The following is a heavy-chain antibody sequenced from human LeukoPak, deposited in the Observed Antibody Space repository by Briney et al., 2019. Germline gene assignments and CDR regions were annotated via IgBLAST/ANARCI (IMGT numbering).Heavy chain of an antibody. V-gene: IGHV4-61*02. CDR2: IYTSGST. CDR1: GGSISSGSYY. Sequence: SQALSLTCTVSGGSISSGSYYWSWIRQPAGKGLEWTGRIYTSGSTNYNPSLKSRVTISVDTSKNQFSLKLSFVTAADTAVYYCARDNLGYCGGGSCYSDWFDPWGQGTLVTVSS. D-gene: IGHD2-15*01. CDR3: ARDNLGYCGGGSCYSDWFDP. J-gene: IGHJ5*02.